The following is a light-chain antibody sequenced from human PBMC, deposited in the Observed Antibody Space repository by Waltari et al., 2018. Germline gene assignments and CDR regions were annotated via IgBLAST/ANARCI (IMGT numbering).Light chain of an antibody. CDR1: SIDVGGYNY. CDR2: AVS. CDR3: SSYISSSTLEL. Sequence: QSALTQPASVSGSPGQSITISCTGTSIDVGGYNYVPWYQQHPGKAPKLMIYAVSNRPSGVSNRFSGSKSGNTASLTISGLQAEDEADYYCSSYISSSTLELFGGGTSLTVL. J-gene: IGLJ2*01. V-gene: IGLV2-14*03.